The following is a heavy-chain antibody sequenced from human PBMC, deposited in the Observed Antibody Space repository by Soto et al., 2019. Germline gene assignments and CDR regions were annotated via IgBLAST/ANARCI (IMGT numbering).Heavy chain of an antibody. CDR1: GGSIRSFY. D-gene: IGHD3-16*01. Sequence: SETLSRTCTVSGGSIRSFYWSWIRQPAGKGLEWIGHMYTTGITNYNPSLKSRVTMSVDTSKNQISLKMTSVTAADTAVYYCASGGGDIDALGHGTTVTV. J-gene: IGHJ6*02. CDR3: ASGGGDIDA. CDR2: MYTTGIT. V-gene: IGHV4-4*07.